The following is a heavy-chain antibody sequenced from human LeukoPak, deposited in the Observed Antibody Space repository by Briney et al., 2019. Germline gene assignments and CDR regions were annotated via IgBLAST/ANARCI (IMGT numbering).Heavy chain of an antibody. CDR2: IWYDGSDK. CDR3: AREITVTSTTYFDY. D-gene: IGHD4-17*01. Sequence: GGSLRLSCAASGFTFSSYGMHWVRQAPGKRLERVAVIWYDGSDKYYADSVKGRFTISRENSKNTLYLQMNSLRAEDTAVYYCAREITVTSTTYFDYWGQGTLVTVSS. V-gene: IGHV3-33*01. J-gene: IGHJ4*02. CDR1: GFTFSSYG.